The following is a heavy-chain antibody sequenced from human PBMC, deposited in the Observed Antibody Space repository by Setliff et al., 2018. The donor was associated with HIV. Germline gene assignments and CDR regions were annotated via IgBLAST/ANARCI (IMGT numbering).Heavy chain of an antibody. CDR2: ISAYNGNT. D-gene: IGHD3-10*01. J-gene: IGHJ4*02. Sequence: ASVKVSCKASGYTFTGYGISWVRQAPGQGLEWMGWISAYNGNTNYAQKLQGRVTMTTDTSTSTAYMELSSLTSEDTAIYYCARDFGGRWTFDYWGQGTLVTVSS. V-gene: IGHV1-18*01. CDR3: ARDFGGRWTFDY. CDR1: GYTFTGYG.